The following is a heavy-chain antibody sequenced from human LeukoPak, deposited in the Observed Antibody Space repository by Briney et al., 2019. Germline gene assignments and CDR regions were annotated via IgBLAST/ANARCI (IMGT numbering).Heavy chain of an antibody. Sequence: GGSLRLSCAASGFTFSSYWMSWVRQAPGKWLEWVANIKQDGSEKYYVDSVKGRFTISRDNAKNSLYLQMNSLRAEDTAVYYCAREGLYDILTGYYVDYWGQGTLVTVSS. V-gene: IGHV3-7*01. CDR2: IKQDGSEK. CDR1: GFTFSSYW. D-gene: IGHD3-9*01. J-gene: IGHJ4*02. CDR3: AREGLYDILTGYYVDY.